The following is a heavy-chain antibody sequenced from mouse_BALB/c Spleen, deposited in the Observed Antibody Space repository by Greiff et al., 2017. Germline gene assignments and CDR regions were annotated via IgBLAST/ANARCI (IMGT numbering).Heavy chain of an antibody. J-gene: IGHJ2*01. D-gene: IGHD1-1*01. Sequence: EVKLMESGGGLVKPGGSPKLSCAASGFTFSSYAMSWVRQTPEKRLEWVASISSGGSTYYPDSVKGRFTISRDNARNILYLQMSSLRSEDTAMYYCARGYGSSTLYYFDYWGQGTTLTVSS. V-gene: IGHV5-6-5*01. CDR2: ISSGGST. CDR3: ARGYGSSTLYYFDY. CDR1: GFTFSSYA.